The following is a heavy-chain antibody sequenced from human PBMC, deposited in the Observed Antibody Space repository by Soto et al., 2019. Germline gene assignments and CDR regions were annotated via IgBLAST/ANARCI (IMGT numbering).Heavy chain of an antibody. Sequence: SDTLSLTCTVSGGSISSSSYYWGWIRQPPGKGLEWIGSIYYSGSTYYNPSLKSRVTISVDTSKNQFSLKLSSVTAADTAVYYCARHPVLGYYYDSSGPPDYYYGMDVWGQGTTVTVSS. CDR2: IYYSGST. CDR3: ARHPVLGYYYDSSGPPDYYYGMDV. J-gene: IGHJ6*02. V-gene: IGHV4-39*01. CDR1: GGSISSSSYY. D-gene: IGHD3-22*01.